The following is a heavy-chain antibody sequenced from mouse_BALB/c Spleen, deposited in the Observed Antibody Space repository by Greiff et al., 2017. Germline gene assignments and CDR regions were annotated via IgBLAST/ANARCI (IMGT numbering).Heavy chain of an antibody. Sequence: EVKVEESGGGLVQPGGSMKLSCVASGFTFSNYWMNWVRQSPEKGLEWVAEIRLKSNNYATHYAESVKGRFTISRDDSKSSVYLQMNNLRAEDTGIYYCTRPRGSSYRDFDYWGQGTTLTVSS. J-gene: IGHJ2*01. CDR3: TRPRGSSYRDFDY. CDR1: GFTFSNYW. D-gene: IGHD1-1*01. V-gene: IGHV6-6*02. CDR2: IRLKSNNYAT.